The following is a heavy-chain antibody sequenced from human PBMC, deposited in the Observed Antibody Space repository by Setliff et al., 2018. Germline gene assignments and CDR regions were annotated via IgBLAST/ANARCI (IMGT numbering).Heavy chain of an antibody. CDR2: INAGNGNT. V-gene: IGHV1-3*01. D-gene: IGHD2-2*01. CDR3: ARDGVGVPAAMLEAY. Sequence: ASVKVSCKASGYTFTSYAMHWVRQAPGQRLEWMGWINAGNGNTKYSQKFQGRVTITRDTSASTAYMELSSLRSEDTAVYYCARDGVGVPAAMLEAYWGQGTLVTVSS. CDR1: GYTFTSYA. J-gene: IGHJ4*02.